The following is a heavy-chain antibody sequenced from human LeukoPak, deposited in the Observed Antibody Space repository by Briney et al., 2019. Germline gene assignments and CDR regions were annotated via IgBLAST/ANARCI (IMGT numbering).Heavy chain of an antibody. V-gene: IGHV3-9*01. CDR1: GSTFDDYA. D-gene: IGHD1-14*01. Sequence: GGSLRLSCAASGSTFDDYAMHWVRQAPGKGLEWVSGISWNSDTIGYADSAKGRFTISRDNAKNSLYLQMNSLRAEDTALYYCAKDKGAVPGINYFDYWGQGTLVTVSS. CDR3: AKDKGAVPGINYFDY. CDR2: ISWNSDTI. J-gene: IGHJ4*02.